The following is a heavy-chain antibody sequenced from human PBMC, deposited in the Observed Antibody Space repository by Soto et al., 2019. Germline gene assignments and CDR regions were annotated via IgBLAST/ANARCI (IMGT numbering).Heavy chain of an antibody. CDR2: ISGSGGST. V-gene: IGHV3-23*01. D-gene: IGHD3-9*01. Sequence: PSETLSLTCTVSGDSIGSYYWSWVRQAPGKGLEWVSAISGSGGSTYYADSVKGRFTISRDNSKNTLYLQMNSLRAEDTAVYYCAKDQGYDILTGYYKDYYYYYGMDVWGQGTTVTVSS. CDR3: AKDQGYDILTGYYKDYYYYYGMDV. CDR1: GDSIGSYY. J-gene: IGHJ6*02.